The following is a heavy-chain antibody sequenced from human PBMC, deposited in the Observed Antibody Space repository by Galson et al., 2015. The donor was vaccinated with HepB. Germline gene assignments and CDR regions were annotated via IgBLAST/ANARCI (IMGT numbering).Heavy chain of an antibody. J-gene: IGHJ4*02. D-gene: IGHD2-8*01. CDR3: ARLFMPYVDY. CDR1: GFTFSSYS. V-gene: IGHV3-48*04. CDR2: ISSSSITI. Sequence: SLRLSCAASGFTFSSYSMNWARQAPGKGLEWVSYISSSSITIYYADTVKGRFTISRDNAKNSLYLQMNSLRAEDTAVYYCARLFMPYVDYWGQGTLVTVSS.